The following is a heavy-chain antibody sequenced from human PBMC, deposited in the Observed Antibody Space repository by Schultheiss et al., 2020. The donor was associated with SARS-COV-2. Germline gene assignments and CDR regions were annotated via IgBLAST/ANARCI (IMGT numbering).Heavy chain of an antibody. Sequence: SETLSLTCAVYRGSFSGYYWSWVRQPPGKGLEWIGEINHRGGTNYNPSLNSRASISIDTSKNQFSLRLTSVTAADTAVYYCARGPRLWFRELYVDYWGQGTLVTVSS. V-gene: IGHV4-34*01. CDR1: RGSFSGYY. J-gene: IGHJ4*02. CDR3: ARGPRLWFRELYVDY. CDR2: INHRGGT. D-gene: IGHD3-10*01.